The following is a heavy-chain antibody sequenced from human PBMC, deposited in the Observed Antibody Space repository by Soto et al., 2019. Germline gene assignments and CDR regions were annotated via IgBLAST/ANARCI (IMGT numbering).Heavy chain of an antibody. D-gene: IGHD1-26*01. CDR3: ARARALGIVGATSTFDI. CDR2: IIPIFGTA. V-gene: IGHV1-69*13. CDR1: GGTFSSYA. J-gene: IGHJ3*02. Sequence: ASVKVSCKASGGTFSSYAISWVRQAPGQGLEWMGGIIPIFGTANYAQKFQGRVTITADESTSTAYMELSSLRSEDTAVYYCARARALGIVGATSTFDIWGQGTMVTVSS.